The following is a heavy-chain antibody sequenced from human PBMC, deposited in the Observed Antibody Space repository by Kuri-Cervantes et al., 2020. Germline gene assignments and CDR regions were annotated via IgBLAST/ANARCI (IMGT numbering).Heavy chain of an antibody. CDR3: AKEQWELRTFDY. V-gene: IGHV3-23*01. Sequence: GGSLRLSCAASGFTFSSYAMSWARQAPGKGLEWVSAISGSGGSTYYADSVKGRFTVSRDNSKNTLYLQMNSLSAEDTAVYYCAKEQWELRTFDYWGQGTLVTVSS. D-gene: IGHD1-26*01. J-gene: IGHJ4*02. CDR1: GFTFSSYA. CDR2: ISGSGGST.